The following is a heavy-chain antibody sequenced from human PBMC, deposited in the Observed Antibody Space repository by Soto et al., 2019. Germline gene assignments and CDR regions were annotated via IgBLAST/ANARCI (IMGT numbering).Heavy chain of an antibody. Sequence: EAQLVESGGGLVQPGGSLRLSCAASGFTVSSNYMSWVRQAPGKGLEWVSVSYSGGSTYYADSVKGRFTISRDNSKNTLYLQMNSLRAEDTAVYYCARDWVHDGWFDPWGQGTLVTVSS. CDR1: GFTVSSNY. V-gene: IGHV3-66*01. CDR3: ARDWVHDGWFDP. CDR2: SYSGGST. D-gene: IGHD3-16*01. J-gene: IGHJ5*02.